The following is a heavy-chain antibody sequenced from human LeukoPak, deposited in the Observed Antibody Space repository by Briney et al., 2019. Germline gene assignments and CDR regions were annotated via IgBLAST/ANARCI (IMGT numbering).Heavy chain of an antibody. CDR3: AKDYGLGQLWLWEDSGYFDF. CDR1: GVTLSSYA. V-gene: IGHV3-23*01. D-gene: IGHD5-18*01. Sequence: PGGSLRLSPAPSGVTLSSYAMSSGPGTPGRGVVWVSDVSGRGGSTFYANSVKGRFTNSRDNPKNTLSLQMNSLRDEHTAVYYCAKDYGLGQLWLWEDSGYFDFWGQGTLVTISS. CDR2: VSGRGGST. J-gene: IGHJ4*02.